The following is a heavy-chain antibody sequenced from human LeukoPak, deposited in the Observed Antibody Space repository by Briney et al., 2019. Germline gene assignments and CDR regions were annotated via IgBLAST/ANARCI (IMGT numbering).Heavy chain of an antibody. CDR2: ISGSGGST. Sequence: PGGSLRLSCTASGFTFGDYAMSWVRQAPGKGLEWVSAISGSGGSTYYADSVKGRFTISRDNSKNTLYLQMNSLRAEDTAVYYCAKVLYSSSSYFDYWGQGTLVTVSS. V-gene: IGHV3-23*01. CDR3: AKVLYSSSSYFDY. CDR1: GFTFGDYA. J-gene: IGHJ4*02. D-gene: IGHD6-13*01.